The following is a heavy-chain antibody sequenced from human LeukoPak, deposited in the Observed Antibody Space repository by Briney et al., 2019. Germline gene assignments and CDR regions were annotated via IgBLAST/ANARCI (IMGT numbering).Heavy chain of an antibody. V-gene: IGHV3-30*18. Sequence: QPGRSLRLSCAASGFTFSSYGMHWVRQAPGKGLEWVAVIPYDGSNKYYADSVKGRFTISRDNSKNTLYLQMNSLRAEDTAVYYCAKDLDIVATTYFDYWGQGTLVTVSS. CDR1: GFTFSSYG. J-gene: IGHJ4*02. CDR3: AKDLDIVATTYFDY. D-gene: IGHD5-12*01. CDR2: IPYDGSNK.